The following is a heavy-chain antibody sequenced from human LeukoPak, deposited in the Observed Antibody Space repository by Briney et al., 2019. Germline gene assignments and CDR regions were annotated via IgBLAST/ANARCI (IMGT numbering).Heavy chain of an antibody. CDR3: ANNGHRGAYCSGSSCYPYYYYYMDV. Sequence: SVTVSCKASGGTFSSYAISWVRQAPGQGLEWMGGIIPIFGTANYAQKFQGRVTITADKSTSTAYMELNSLRAEDTAIYYRANNGHRGAYCSGSSCYPYYYYYMDVWGKGTTVTISS. V-gene: IGHV1-69*06. J-gene: IGHJ6*03. D-gene: IGHD2-15*01. CDR1: GGTFSSYA. CDR2: IIPIFGTA.